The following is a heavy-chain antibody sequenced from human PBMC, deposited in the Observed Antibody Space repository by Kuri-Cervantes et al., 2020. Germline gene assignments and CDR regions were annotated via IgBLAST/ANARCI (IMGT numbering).Heavy chain of an antibody. J-gene: IGHJ6*02. CDR3: AKDIKSGSYDHYYGMDV. CDR1: GFTFSSYW. V-gene: IGHV3-7*03. CDR2: IKQDGSEK. Sequence: GESLKISCAAFGFTFSSYWMSWVRQAPGKGLEWVANIKQDGSEKYYVDSVKGRFTISRDNAKNSLYLQMNSLRAEDTALYYCAKDIKSGSYDHYYGMDVWGQGTTVTVSS. D-gene: IGHD1-26*01.